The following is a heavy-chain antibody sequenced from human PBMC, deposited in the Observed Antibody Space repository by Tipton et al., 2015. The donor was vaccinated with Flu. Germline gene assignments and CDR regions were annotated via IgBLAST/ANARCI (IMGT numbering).Heavy chain of an antibody. J-gene: IGHJ4*02. Sequence: GASISSGSYYWSWIRQPAEKGLEWIGSISYSGTTYYNPSLESRVTISVDTPKNQFSLKLSSVTAADTALYFCARVGGWDDSSYYFDFWGQGTLVTVSS. CDR2: ISYSGTT. CDR3: ARVGGWDDSSYYFDF. V-gene: IGHV4-39*07. CDR1: GASISSGSYY. D-gene: IGHD1-1*01.